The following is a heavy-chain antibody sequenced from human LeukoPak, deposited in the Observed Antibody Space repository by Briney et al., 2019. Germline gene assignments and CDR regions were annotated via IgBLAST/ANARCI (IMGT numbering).Heavy chain of an antibody. D-gene: IGHD6-13*01. Sequence: GGSLRLSCAASDFTSSDYWMNWVRQVPGKGLVWVARVNNDGSDTIYADSVEGRFTITRDNAKNTLYLQMNSLRADDTAVYYCTRGGAAGTFDCWGQGTLVTVSS. V-gene: IGHV3-74*01. J-gene: IGHJ4*02. CDR2: VNNDGSDT. CDR3: TRGGAAGTFDC. CDR1: DFTSSDYW.